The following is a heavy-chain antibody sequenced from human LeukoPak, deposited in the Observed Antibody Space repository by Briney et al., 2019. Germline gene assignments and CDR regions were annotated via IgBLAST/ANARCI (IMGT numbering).Heavy chain of an antibody. V-gene: IGHV3-21*01. CDR1: GFTYSSYS. CDR2: ISSSSSYI. CDR3: ARGVSEDDAFDI. D-gene: IGHD6-19*01. J-gene: IGHJ3*02. Sequence: KPGGSLRLSCAASGFTYSSYSMNWVRQAPGKGLEWVSSISSSSSYIYYADSVKGRFIISRDNAKNSLYLQMNSLRAEDTAVYYCARGVSEDDAFDIWGQGTMVTVSS.